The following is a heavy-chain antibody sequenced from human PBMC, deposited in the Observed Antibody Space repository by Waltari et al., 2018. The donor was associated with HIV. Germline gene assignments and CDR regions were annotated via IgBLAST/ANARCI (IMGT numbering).Heavy chain of an antibody. J-gene: IGHJ4*02. D-gene: IGHD3-16*01. CDR1: GLTSSSYS. CDR2: ISSSSSHI. V-gene: IGHV3-21*01. Sequence: EVQLVESGGGLVKTGGSLRLSCAASGLTSSSYSVAWVRQAPGKGLEWVSSISSSSSHIYYADSVKGRFTISRVNAKNSLYLQMNSLRAEDTAVYYCARLGTDGAFDYWGQGTLVTVSS. CDR3: ARLGTDGAFDY.